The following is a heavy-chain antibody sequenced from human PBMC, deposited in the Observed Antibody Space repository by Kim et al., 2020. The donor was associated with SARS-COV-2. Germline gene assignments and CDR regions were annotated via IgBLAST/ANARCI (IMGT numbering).Heavy chain of an antibody. D-gene: IGHD3-9*01. Sequence: SETLSLTCFVSGGSISRGGHYWSWIRQSPGKGLEWIGHINYSGSTYYNASLQSRLMMSVDKSKNQFSLKLSSVTAADTAVYYCARVRYFYGSAHFDFWC. CDR3: ARVRYFYGSAHFDF. CDR1: GGSISRGGHY. J-gene: IGHJ4*01. V-gene: IGHV4-30-4*01. CDR2: INYSGST.